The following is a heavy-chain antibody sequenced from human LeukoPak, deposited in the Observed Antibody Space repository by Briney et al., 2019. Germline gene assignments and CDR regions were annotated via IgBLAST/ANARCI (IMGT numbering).Heavy chain of an antibody. J-gene: IGHJ4*02. Sequence: SETLSLTCTVSGGSISSSSFYWGWIRQPPGKGLEWIGSIYYSGSTYYNPSLKSRVTISVDTSKNQFSLKLSSVTAADTAVYYCARQTGSGLFILPGGQGTLVTVSS. CDR2: IYYSGST. CDR1: GGSISSSSFY. D-gene: IGHD3/OR15-3a*01. CDR3: ARQTGSGLFILP. V-gene: IGHV4-39*01.